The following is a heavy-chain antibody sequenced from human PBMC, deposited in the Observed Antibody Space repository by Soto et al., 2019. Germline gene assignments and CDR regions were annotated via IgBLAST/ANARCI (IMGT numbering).Heavy chain of an antibody. V-gene: IGHV4-59*02. CDR2: IYYSGST. J-gene: IGHJ3*02. CDR3: ARAYSGYDWGAFDI. Sequence: SETLSLTCSFSGDSVTSHYLTWIRQSPEKGLEWIGYIYYSGSTNYNPSLKSRVTISVDTSKNQFSLKLSSVTAADTAVYYCARAYSGYDWGAFDIWGQGTMVTVSS. D-gene: IGHD5-12*01. CDR1: GDSVTSHY.